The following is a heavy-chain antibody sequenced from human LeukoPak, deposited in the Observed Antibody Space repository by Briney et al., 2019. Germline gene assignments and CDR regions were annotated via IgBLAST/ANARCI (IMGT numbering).Heavy chain of an antibody. CDR2: ISPYNGKT. CDR3: ASIVVVPAAREDAFDI. J-gene: IGHJ3*02. CDR1: GYIFSNFFSSYG. D-gene: IGHD2-2*01. V-gene: IGHV1-18*01. Sequence: ASVKVSCKASGYIFSNFFSSYGITWVRQAPGQGLEWMGWISPYNGKTKFAQKFQGRVTMTRDTSTSTVYMELSSLRSEDTAVYYCASIVVVPAAREDAFDIWGQGTMVTVSS.